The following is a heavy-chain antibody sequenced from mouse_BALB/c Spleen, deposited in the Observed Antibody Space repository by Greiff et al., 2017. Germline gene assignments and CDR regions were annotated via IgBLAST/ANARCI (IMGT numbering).Heavy chain of an antibody. CDR2: INSNGGST. CDR1: GFTFSSYY. V-gene: IGHV5-6-2*01. D-gene: IGHD1-2*01. CDR3: ARQGIKGITTADY. J-gene: IGHJ2*01. Sequence: EVMLVESGGGLVKLGGSLKLSCAASGFTFSSYYMSWVRQTPEKRLELVAAINSNGGSTYYPDTVKGRFTISRDNAKNTLYLQMSSLKSEDTALYYCARQGIKGITTADYWGQGTTLTVSS.